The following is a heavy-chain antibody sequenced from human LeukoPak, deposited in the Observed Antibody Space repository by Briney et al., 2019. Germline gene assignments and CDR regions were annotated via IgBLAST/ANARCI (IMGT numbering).Heavy chain of an antibody. Sequence: GASVKVSGMTSGGTLDTHAITWVRQAPGQGLAWLGGIIPIFGRTNYAQRFQDRVTITADESMSTVYMELRSLRFEDTAVYFCARGSVGVSTFVSYDPWGQGTLVSVSS. CDR3: ARGSVGVSTFVSYDP. V-gene: IGHV1-69*01. CDR1: GGTLDTHA. J-gene: IGHJ5*02. D-gene: IGHD3-16*01. CDR2: IIPIFGRT.